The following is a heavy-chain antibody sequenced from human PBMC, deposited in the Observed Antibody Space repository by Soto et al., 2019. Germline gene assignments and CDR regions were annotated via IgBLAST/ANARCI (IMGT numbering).Heavy chain of an antibody. D-gene: IGHD6-13*01. V-gene: IGHV1-69*08. Sequence: QVQLVQSGAEVKKPGSSVKVSCKASGGTFSSYTISWVRQAPGQGLEWMGRIIPILGIANYAQKFQGRVTITADKSTSTAYMELSSLRSEETAVYYCARDGGIAAAGNYYYYYMDVWGKGTTVTVSS. CDR2: IIPILGIA. CDR3: ARDGGIAAAGNYYYYYMDV. J-gene: IGHJ6*03. CDR1: GGTFSSYT.